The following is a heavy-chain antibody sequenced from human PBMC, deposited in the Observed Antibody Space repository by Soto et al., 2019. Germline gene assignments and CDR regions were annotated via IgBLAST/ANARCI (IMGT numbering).Heavy chain of an antibody. CDR1: GFSVSEND. CDR3: ARDSAPVTHEIDY. CDR2: VYRDGST. J-gene: IGHJ4*02. V-gene: IGHV3-66*01. Sequence: ESGGGLVQPGGSLRLSCAASGFSVSENDMNWVRQAPGKGLEWVSVVYRDGSTYYADSVKGRFTISRDTSRNTLYLQMNSLRAEDSAVYYCARDSAPVTHEIDYWGQGTLVTVSS. D-gene: IGHD4-17*01.